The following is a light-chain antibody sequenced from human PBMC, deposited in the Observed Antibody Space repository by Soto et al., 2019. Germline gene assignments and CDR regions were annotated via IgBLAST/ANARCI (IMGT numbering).Light chain of an antibody. CDR3: QHSNNWPGT. V-gene: IGKV3-15*01. CDR2: GAS. CDR1: QSVSSN. J-gene: IGKJ3*01. Sequence: EIVMTQSPATLSVSPGERATLSCRASQSVSSNLAWYQQKPGQAPRLLIYGASTRATCIPARVSGSGCGTAFALPATLLRSKDFAVCCCQHSNNWPGTFGPRINVD.